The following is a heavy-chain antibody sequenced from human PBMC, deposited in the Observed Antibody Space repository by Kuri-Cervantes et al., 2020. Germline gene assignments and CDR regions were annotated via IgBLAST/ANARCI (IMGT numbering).Heavy chain of an antibody. CDR2: IIPIFGTA. D-gene: IGHD6-19*01. CDR3: AVGKGSSGLFDY. J-gene: IGHJ4*02. CDR1: GYTFTSYD. V-gene: IGHV1-69*05. Sequence: SVKVSCKTSGYTFTSYDINWVRQAPGQGLEWMGGIIPIFGTANYAQKFQGRVTITTDESTSTAYMELSSLRSEDTAVYYCAVGKGSSGLFDYWGQGTLVTVSS.